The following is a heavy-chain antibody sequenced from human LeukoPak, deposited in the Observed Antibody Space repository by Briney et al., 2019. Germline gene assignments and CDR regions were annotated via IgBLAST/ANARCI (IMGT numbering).Heavy chain of an antibody. D-gene: IGHD3-9*01. V-gene: IGHV4-38-2*02. CDR2: IYHSGST. CDR1: GYSISSGYY. Sequence: SETLSLTCTVSGYSISSGYYWGWIRQPPGKGLEWIGSIYHSGSTYYNPSLKSRVTISVDTSKNQFSLKLSSVTAADTAVYYCARDLTVTTGYDILTGYPIVGNYFDYWGQGTLVTVSS. J-gene: IGHJ4*02. CDR3: ARDLTVTTGYDILTGYPIVGNYFDY.